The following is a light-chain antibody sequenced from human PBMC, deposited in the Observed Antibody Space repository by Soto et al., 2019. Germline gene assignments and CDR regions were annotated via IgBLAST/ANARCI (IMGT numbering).Light chain of an antibody. J-gene: IGKJ4*01. CDR3: QQYNNWPPRVT. CDR1: QSVSSN. V-gene: IGKV3-15*01. CDR2: DAS. Sequence: IVLTQSPATLSVSPGERATLSCRASQSVSSNLAWYQHKPGQAPRLLIYDASTRATGIPARFSGSGSGTDVTLTISSLQSEDFALYSCQQYNNWPPRVTFGGGTKVEIK.